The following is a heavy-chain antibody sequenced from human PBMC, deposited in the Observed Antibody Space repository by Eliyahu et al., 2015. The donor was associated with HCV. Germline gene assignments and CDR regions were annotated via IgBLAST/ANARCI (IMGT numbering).Heavy chain of an antibody. CDR1: GGSFSGYY. V-gene: IGHV4-34*01. D-gene: IGHD6-19*01. Sequence: QVQLQQWGAGLLKPSETLSLTCAVYGGSFSGYYWSWIRQPPGKGLEWIGEINHSGSTNYKPSLKSRVTISVDTSKNQFSLKLSSVTAADTAVYYCARGGPLYSSGRMLFIRSPRRNWFDPWGQGTLVTVSS. CDR2: INHSGST. CDR3: ARGGPLYSSGRMLFIRSPRRNWFDP. J-gene: IGHJ5*02.